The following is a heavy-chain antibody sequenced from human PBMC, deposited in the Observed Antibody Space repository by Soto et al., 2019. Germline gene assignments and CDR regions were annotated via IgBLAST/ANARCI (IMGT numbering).Heavy chain of an antibody. V-gene: IGHV3-23*01. CDR3: SKGEMSTIRNSFDP. J-gene: IGHJ5*02. CDR1: GFNTRFYS. CDR2: LSRSGGAT. Sequence: GGSLRLSCTASGFNTRFYSLSWVRQTPGKGLEWVAALSRSGGATYYADSVRGRFTISRDASKDTLFLQMSNLRAEDTALYYCSKGEMSTIRNSFDPWGQGTLVTVSS. D-gene: IGHD1-7*01.